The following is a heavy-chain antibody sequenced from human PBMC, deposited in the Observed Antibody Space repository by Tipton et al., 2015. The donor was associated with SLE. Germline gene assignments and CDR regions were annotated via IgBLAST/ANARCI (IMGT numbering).Heavy chain of an antibody. D-gene: IGHD3-16*01. CDR3: AKGLYHTYYFDY. CDR1: GFTVSSDY. Sequence: SLRLSCAASGFTVSSDYMSWVRQAPGKGLEWVSVIYSGGSTYYADSVKGRFTISRDNSKDTLYLQMNSLRAEDTAVYYCAKGLYHTYYFDYWGQGTLVTVSS. J-gene: IGHJ4*02. CDR2: IYSGGST. V-gene: IGHV3-53*05.